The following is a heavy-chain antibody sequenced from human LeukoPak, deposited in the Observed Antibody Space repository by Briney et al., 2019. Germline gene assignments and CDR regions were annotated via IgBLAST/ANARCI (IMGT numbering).Heavy chain of an antibody. D-gene: IGHD3-16*01. CDR2: MSAGGTST. CDR1: GFTFRSYE. CDR3: AKMRGIVITFGGVIFDS. V-gene: IGHV3-23*01. J-gene: IGHJ4*02. Sequence: QPGGSLRLSCAASGFTFRSYEMNWVRQAPGKGLEWVSGMSAGGTSTYYADSVKGRFTISRDNSKNTLYLHMDSLRAEDTAIYYCAKMRGIVITFGGVIFDSWGQGTLATVSS.